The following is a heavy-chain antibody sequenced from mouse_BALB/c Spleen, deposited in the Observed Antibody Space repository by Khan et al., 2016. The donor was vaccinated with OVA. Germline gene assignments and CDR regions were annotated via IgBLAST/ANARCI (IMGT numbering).Heavy chain of an antibody. J-gene: IGHJ2*01. D-gene: IGHD1-1*01. Sequence: QVHVKQSGAELVKAGASVKMSCKASGYTFTSYWLHWVKQRLGQGLAWFAETNPTNGRTYYNEKFKSKATLTVDKSSSTAYMLLRCPTFGVSAVYYCARIKKIVGNYFEYWGQGTTIAFSS. CDR3: ARIKKIVGNYFEY. CDR1: GYTFTSYW. CDR2: TNPTNGRT. V-gene: IGHV1S81*02.